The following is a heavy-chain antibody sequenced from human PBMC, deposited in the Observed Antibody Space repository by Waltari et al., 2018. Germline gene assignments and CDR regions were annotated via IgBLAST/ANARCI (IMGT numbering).Heavy chain of an antibody. Sequence: QVQLQESGPGLVKPSETLSLTCAVSGYSISSGYYWGWIRQPPGKGLEWIGSIYHSGSTYYNPSLKSRVTISVDTSKNQFSLKLSSVTAADTAVYYCASFGGVAGEFGSSEVDWGQGTLVTVSS. CDR1: GYSISSGYY. D-gene: IGHD3-16*01. V-gene: IGHV4-38-2*01. J-gene: IGHJ4*02. CDR2: IYHSGST. CDR3: ASFGGVAGEFGSSEVD.